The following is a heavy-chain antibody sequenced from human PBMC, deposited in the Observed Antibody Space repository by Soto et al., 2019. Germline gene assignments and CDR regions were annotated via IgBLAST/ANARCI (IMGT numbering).Heavy chain of an antibody. Sequence: ASVTVSCKASGYIFIDYYIHWLRQAPGQGLEWVGRINPNSGETRYAETFLGRVTMTRDTSNNTAFMELSSLTSDDTAVYYCAIDPPALWYLDTWAQG. V-gene: IGHV1-2*06. CDR3: AIDPPALWYLDT. D-gene: IGHD2-8*01. CDR1: GYIFIDYY. CDR2: INPNSGET. J-gene: IGHJ4*02.